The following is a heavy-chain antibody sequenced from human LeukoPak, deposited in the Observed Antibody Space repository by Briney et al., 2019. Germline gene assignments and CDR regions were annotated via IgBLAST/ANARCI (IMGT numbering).Heavy chain of an antibody. Sequence: SSETLSLTCTVSGGSISSYYWSWIRQPAGKGLEWIGRIYTSGSTNYNPSLKSRVTMSVDTSKNQFSLKLSSVTAADTAVYYCASGVSSSFLSSGPKYFQHWGQGTLVTVSS. D-gene: IGHD6-13*01. CDR2: IYTSGST. CDR1: GGSISSYY. J-gene: IGHJ1*01. V-gene: IGHV4-4*07. CDR3: ASGVSSSFLSSGPKYFQH.